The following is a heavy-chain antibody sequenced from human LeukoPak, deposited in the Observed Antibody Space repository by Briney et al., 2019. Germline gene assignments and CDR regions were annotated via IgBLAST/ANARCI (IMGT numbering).Heavy chain of an antibody. CDR2: IYHSGDT. V-gene: IGHV4-39*01. CDR3: ARVAYDFWSGYNPPFYFDY. J-gene: IGHJ4*02. D-gene: IGHD3-3*01. Sequence: SETLSLTCTVSGDSISSTTYYWGWIRQPPGKGLEWIATIYHSGDTYYNPSLKSRVTISVDTSKNQFSLKLSSVTAADTAVYYCARVAYDFWSGYNPPFYFDYWGQGTPVTVSS. CDR1: GDSISSTTYY.